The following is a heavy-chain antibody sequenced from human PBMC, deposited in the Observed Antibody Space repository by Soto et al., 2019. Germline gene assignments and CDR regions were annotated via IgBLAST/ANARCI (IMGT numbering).Heavy chain of an antibody. CDR1: GFTVSSNY. CDR3: ARHLLYYDILTGYYEIHDAFDI. D-gene: IGHD3-9*01. Sequence: GGSLRLSCAASGFTVSSNYMSWVRQAPGKGLEWDSVIYSGGSTYYADSVKGRFTISRDNSKNTLYLQMNSLRAEDTAVYYCARHLLYYDILTGYYEIHDAFDIWGQGTMVTVSS. V-gene: IGHV3-53*01. J-gene: IGHJ3*02. CDR2: IYSGGST.